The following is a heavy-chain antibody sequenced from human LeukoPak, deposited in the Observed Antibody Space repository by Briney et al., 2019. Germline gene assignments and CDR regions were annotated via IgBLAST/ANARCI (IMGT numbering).Heavy chain of an antibody. CDR2: INPNSGGT. CDR3: ARDGKDGSPFDS. Sequence: ASLKVSCKASGYTFSAYNMHWVRQAPGQGLEWMGWINPNSGGTNCAQKFQGRVTMTRDTSISTAFMELSSLRSDDPDVYYCARDGKDGSPFDSWGQGTLVTVSS. V-gene: IGHV1-2*02. CDR1: GYTFSAYN. J-gene: IGHJ4*02. D-gene: IGHD5-24*01.